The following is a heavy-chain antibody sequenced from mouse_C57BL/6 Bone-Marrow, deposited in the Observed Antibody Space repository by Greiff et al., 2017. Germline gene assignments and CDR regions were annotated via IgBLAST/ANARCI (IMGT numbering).Heavy chain of an antibody. CDR3: ARYDYYGSSYFDY. Sequence: VKLQESGAELVRPGTSVKMSCKASGYTFPNYWIGWAKQRPGHGLEWIGDIYPGGGYTNYNEKFKGKATLTADKSSSTAYMQFSSLTSEDSAIYYCARYDYYGSSYFDYWGQGTTLTVSS. V-gene: IGHV1-63*01. J-gene: IGHJ2*01. CDR1: GYTFPNYW. D-gene: IGHD1-1*01. CDR2: IYPGGGYT.